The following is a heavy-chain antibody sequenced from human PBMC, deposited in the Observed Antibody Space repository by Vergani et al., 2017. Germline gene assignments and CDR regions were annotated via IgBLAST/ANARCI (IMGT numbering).Heavy chain of an antibody. CDR1: GYSFTNYW. CDR2: IHPADSDT. J-gene: IGHJ4*02. CDR3: ARLYGRDSSGSKYFDY. Sequence: EVQLVQSGAEVKKPGESLKISCQISGYSFTNYWIGWVRQMPGKGLEWMGIIHPADSDTSYSPSFQGQVTISVDKSISTAYLQRSSLGASDSAMDYCARLYGRDSSGSKYFDYWGQGTLVTVSS. D-gene: IGHD3-22*01. V-gene: IGHV5-51*01.